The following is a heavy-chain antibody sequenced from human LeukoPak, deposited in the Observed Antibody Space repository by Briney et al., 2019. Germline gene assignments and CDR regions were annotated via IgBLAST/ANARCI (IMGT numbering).Heavy chain of an antibody. J-gene: IGHJ4*02. CDR1: GFTFSSYG. D-gene: IGHD3-3*01. CDR2: IRYDGSNK. Sequence: GGSLRLSCAASGFTFSSYGMHWVRQAPGKGLEWVAFIRYDGSNKYYADSVKGRFTISRDNSKNTLYLQMNSLRAEDTAVYYCAKDQRFLEFEGFDYWGQGTLVTVSS. CDR3: AKDQRFLEFEGFDY. V-gene: IGHV3-30*02.